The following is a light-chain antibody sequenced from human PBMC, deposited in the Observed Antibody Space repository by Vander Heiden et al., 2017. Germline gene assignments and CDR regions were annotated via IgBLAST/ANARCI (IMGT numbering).Light chain of an antibody. J-gene: IGKJ1*01. V-gene: IGKV3D-15*01. CDR1: QSIGSK. CDR3: QQYLSGPPWT. CDR2: GTS. Sequence: EIVMTQSPDTLSVSPGEGATLSCRASQSIGSKLAWYHQKPGQAPRLLIYGTSTRPTGIPARFSGRGSGTEFTLTITSLQSEDFAVYYCQQYLSGPPWTFGQGTKVEVK.